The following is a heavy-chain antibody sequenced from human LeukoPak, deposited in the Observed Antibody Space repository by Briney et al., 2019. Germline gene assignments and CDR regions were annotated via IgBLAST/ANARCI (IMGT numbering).Heavy chain of an antibody. CDR3: ARGSSGSWYD. CDR2: IKQDGSEK. Sequence: GGSLRLSCVASGFTFSSYWMTWVRQAPGKGLEWVAHIKQDGSEKYYVDSVKGRFTISRDNAKSSLYLQMNSLGAEDTAVYYCARGSSGSWYDWGRGTLVTVSS. D-gene: IGHD6-13*01. V-gene: IGHV3-7*01. CDR1: GFTFSSYW. J-gene: IGHJ4*02.